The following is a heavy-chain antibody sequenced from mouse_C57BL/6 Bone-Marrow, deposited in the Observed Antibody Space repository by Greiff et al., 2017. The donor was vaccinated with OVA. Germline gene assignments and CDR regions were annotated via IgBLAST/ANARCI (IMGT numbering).Heavy chain of an antibody. D-gene: IGHD1-1*01. J-gene: IGHJ1*03. Sequence: QVQLQQPGAELVMPGASVKLSCKASGYTFTSYWMHWVKQRPGQGLEWIGEIDPSDSYTNYNQKFKGKSTLTVDKSSSTAYMQLSSLTSADSAVYYCAYGYGSRSPYWYFDVWGTGTTVTVSS. CDR2: IDPSDSYT. V-gene: IGHV1-69*01. CDR1: GYTFTSYW. CDR3: AYGYGSRSPYWYFDV.